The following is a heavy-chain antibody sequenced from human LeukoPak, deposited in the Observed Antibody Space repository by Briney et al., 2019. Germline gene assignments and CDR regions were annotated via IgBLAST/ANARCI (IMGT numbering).Heavy chain of an antibody. V-gene: IGHV3-30*03. CDR2: ISYDGSNK. Sequence: GGSLRLSCAASGFTFSSYGMHWVRQAPGKGLEWVAVISYDGSNKYYADSVKGRFTISRDNSKNTLYLQMNSLRAEDTAVYYCARDRGGPIDYWGQGTLVTVSS. J-gene: IGHJ4*02. CDR1: GFTFSSYG. CDR3: ARDRGGPIDY. D-gene: IGHD3-10*01.